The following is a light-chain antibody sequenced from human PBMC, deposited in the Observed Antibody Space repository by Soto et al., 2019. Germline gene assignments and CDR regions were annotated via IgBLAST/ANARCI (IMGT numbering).Light chain of an antibody. CDR1: QNIWDY. J-gene: IGKJ2*01. CDR3: QQSFRIPRT. CDR2: TAS. Sequence: DTQMTQSPSSLSASVGDRVTITCRASQNIWDYLNWYQQKPGKAPTLLIYTASILESGVPSRFSGGGSGTVFPLTITNLQPEDLATYYCQQSFRIPRTFGQGTKVDLK. V-gene: IGKV1-39*01.